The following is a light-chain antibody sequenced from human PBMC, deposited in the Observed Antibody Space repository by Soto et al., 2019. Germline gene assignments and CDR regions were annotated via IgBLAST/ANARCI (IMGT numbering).Light chain of an antibody. CDR3: QQRNNWPWT. J-gene: IGKJ1*01. CDR1: QSVSSY. CDR2: EGS. Sequence: EIVLTQSPGTLSLSPGQTATLSCRASQSVSSYLAWNQQKAGQAPRLLIYEGSNRATGIPTRFSGSGSGTDFTLTISGLEPEDFAVYYCQQRNNWPWTFGQGTKVDIK. V-gene: IGKV3-11*01.